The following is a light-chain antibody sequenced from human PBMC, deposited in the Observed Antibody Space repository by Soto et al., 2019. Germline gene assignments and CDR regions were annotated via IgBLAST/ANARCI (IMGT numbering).Light chain of an antibody. Sequence: EIVLTQSPGTLSLSPGERATLSCRASQSVSAGFLAWYQQKPGQAPRLLIHGASIRATGIPDRFIGSGSGTDFTLTISRLEPEDFAVYYCQQYGSSPATFGGGTKIEIK. CDR2: GAS. V-gene: IGKV3-20*01. J-gene: IGKJ4*01. CDR1: QSVSAGF. CDR3: QQYGSSPAT.